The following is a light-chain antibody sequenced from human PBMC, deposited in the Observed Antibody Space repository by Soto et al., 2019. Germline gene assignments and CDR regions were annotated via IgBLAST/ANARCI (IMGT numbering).Light chain of an antibody. J-gene: IGKJ2*01. Sequence: EIVLTQSPAILSVSPGERATLSCRASQSISRSLAWYQQKPGQAPRLLISDASTRATGIPARFSGSGSGTEFTLTISSLQSEDFAIYYCHQYSSWPPGTFGQGTKVEIK. CDR3: HQYSSWPPGT. CDR1: QSISRS. V-gene: IGKV3-15*01. CDR2: DAS.